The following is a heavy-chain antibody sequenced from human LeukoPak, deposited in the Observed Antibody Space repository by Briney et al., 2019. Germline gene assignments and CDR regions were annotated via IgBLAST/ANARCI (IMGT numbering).Heavy chain of an antibody. J-gene: IGHJ4*02. CDR1: GGSISSSSYY. D-gene: IGHD3-22*01. CDR3: ARKSLTMIVVVSEYYFDY. Sequence: PSETLSLTCTVSGGSISSSSYYWGWIRQPPGKGLEWIGSIYYSGSTYYNPSLKSRVTISVDTSKNQFSLKLSSVTAADTAVYYCARKSLTMIVVVSEYYFDYWGQGTLVTVSS. V-gene: IGHV4-39*07. CDR2: IYYSGST.